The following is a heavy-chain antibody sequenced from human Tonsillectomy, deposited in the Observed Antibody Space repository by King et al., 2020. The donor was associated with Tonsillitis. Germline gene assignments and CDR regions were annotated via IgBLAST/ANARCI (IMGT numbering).Heavy chain of an antibody. Sequence: VQLQESGPGLVKPSETLSLTCTVSGGSISSYYWSWIRQPPGKGLEWIGYIYYSGSTNYIPSLKSRVTISVDTSKNQFSLKLSSVTAADTAVYYCARDSTTVATIWDAGGFDPWGQGALVTVSS. J-gene: IGHJ5*02. D-gene: IGHD5-12*01. CDR1: GGSISSYY. V-gene: IGHV4-59*01. CDR2: IYYSGST. CDR3: ARDSTTVATIWDAGGFDP.